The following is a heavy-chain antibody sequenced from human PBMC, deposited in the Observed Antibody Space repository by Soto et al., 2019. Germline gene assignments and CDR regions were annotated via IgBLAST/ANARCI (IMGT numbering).Heavy chain of an antibody. V-gene: IGHV3-11*05. CDR1: GFTFRDYY. CDR2: IDSSTKYT. CDR3: AREYNYTMDV. Sequence: QVQLVESGGGLVRPGGSLRLSCEASGFTFRDYYMTWFRQAPGKVLEWLSYIDSSTKYTNYADSVKGRFTIYRDNAKNSLYQQMNSLRADDTAVYYCAREYNYTMDVWGQGTMVTVSS. J-gene: IGHJ6*02.